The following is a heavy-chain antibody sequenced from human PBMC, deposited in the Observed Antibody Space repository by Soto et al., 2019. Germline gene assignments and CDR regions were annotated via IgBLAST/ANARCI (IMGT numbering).Heavy chain of an antibody. CDR2: INPNSGGT. J-gene: IGHJ6*02. Sequence: ASVKVSCKASGYTFTGYYMHWVRQAPGQGLEWMGWINPNSGGTNYAQKFQGRFAISRDSSNNTLFLQMNSLRAEDTAVYYCTRGPYXDTSSCFLPKYYFGLDVWGRGTTVTVSS. CDR3: TRGPYXDTSSCFLPKYYFGLDV. V-gene: IGHV1-2*02. D-gene: IGHD2-21*01. CDR1: GYTFTGYY.